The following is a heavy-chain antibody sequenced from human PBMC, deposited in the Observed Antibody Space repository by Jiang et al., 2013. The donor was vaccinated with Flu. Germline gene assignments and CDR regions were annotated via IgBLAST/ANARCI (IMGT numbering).Heavy chain of an antibody. D-gene: IGHD1-7*01. CDR3: ASLFRFGTNYYYYGMDV. CDR2: IYYSGST. Sequence: GSGLVKPSETLSLTCTVSGGSISSYYWSWIRQPPGKGLEWIGYIYYSGSTNYNPSLKSRVTISVDTSKNQFSLKLSSVTAADTAVYYCASLFRFGTNYYYYGMDVWGKGTTVTVSS. CDR1: GGSISSYY. V-gene: IGHV4-59*08. J-gene: IGHJ6*04.